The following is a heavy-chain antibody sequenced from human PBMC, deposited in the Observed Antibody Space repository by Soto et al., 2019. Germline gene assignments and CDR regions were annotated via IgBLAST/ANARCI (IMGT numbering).Heavy chain of an antibody. V-gene: IGHV3-15*07. J-gene: IGHJ5*02. D-gene: IGHD2-21*01. Sequence: EVQLVESGGDLVKPGGSLRLSCAASGFIFSHAWFHWVRQPPGKGPELVARVKNNGGATDYAPSVQGRFTISRDDSKDTVYLQMSSLTSEDTAIYYCAADLGPAYDSNNWFDPWGQGTLVTVSS. CDR1: GFIFSHAW. CDR2: VKNNGGAT. CDR3: AADLGPAYDSNNWFDP.